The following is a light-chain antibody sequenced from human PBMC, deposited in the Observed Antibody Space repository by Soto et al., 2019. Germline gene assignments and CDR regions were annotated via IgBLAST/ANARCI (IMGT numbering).Light chain of an antibody. CDR1: QSVTSSY. CDR2: GAS. Sequence: EIGLTQSPGTLSLSPGERATLSCRASQSVTSSYLAWYQQKPGQAPRLLIYGASSRATGIPDRFSGSGSGTDFTLTISRLEPEDFAVYYCQQYGRSITFGHGTRLEI. J-gene: IGKJ5*01. V-gene: IGKV3-20*01. CDR3: QQYGRSIT.